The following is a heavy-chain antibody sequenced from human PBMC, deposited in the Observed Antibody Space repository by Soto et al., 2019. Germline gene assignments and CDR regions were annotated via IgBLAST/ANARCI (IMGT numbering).Heavy chain of an antibody. Sequence: GGSLRLSCAAPGFNFNIHALHWIRQAPGEGLEWVAVMSPGGNSQYYADSVKGRFTISRDTSKSTLYLQMTSLRPEDTAVYYCASGAAFYYDTSRYWGQGTLVTVSS. J-gene: IGHJ4*02. V-gene: IGHV3-30-3*01. CDR1: GFNFNIHA. CDR2: MSPGGNSQ. D-gene: IGHD3-22*01. CDR3: ASGAAFYYDTSRY.